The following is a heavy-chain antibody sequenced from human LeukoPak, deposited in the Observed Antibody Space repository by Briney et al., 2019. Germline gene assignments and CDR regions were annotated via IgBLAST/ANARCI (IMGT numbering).Heavy chain of an antibody. V-gene: IGHV3-7*03. Sequence: PGGSLRLPCAVSGFNFRDHWMDWVRQAPGKGLQWVGHMKNDGSETYYLDSLKGRFSISRDNTNNALYLQMNSLRVEDTAVYYCVKNDGWFHLAQWGQGTLVTVSS. CDR3: VKNDGWFHLAQ. CDR2: MKNDGSET. CDR1: GFNFRDHW. D-gene: IGHD6-19*01. J-gene: IGHJ4*02.